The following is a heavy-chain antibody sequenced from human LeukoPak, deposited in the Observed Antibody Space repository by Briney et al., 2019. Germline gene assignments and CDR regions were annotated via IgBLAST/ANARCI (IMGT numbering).Heavy chain of an antibody. V-gene: IGHV3-21*01. CDR3: AREGIAARLGIFDY. Sequence: GGSLRLSCAASGFTFSSYSMNWVRQAPGKVLEWVSSISSSSSYIYYADSVKGRFTISRDNAKNSLYLQMNSLRAEDTAVYYCAREGIAARLGIFDYWGQGTLVTVSS. CDR2: ISSSSSYI. CDR1: GFTFSSYS. D-gene: IGHD6-6*01. J-gene: IGHJ4*02.